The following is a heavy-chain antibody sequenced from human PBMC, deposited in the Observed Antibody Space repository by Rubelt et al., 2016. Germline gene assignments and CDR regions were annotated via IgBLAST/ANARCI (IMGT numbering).Heavy chain of an antibody. CDR3: ARDGGAGSYRGDDY. J-gene: IGHJ4*02. D-gene: IGHD1-26*01. Sequence: GQGLEWMGGIIPIFGTSTYAQKFQGRVTITADKSTTTAFMELSNLRSEDTAVYYCARDGGAGSYRGDDYWGQGTLVTVSS. V-gene: IGHV1-69*06. CDR2: IIPIFGTS.